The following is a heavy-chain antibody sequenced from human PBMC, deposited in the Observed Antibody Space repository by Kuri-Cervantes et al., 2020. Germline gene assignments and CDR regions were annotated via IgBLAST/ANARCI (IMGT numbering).Heavy chain of an antibody. CDR2: ISGSGGAT. J-gene: IGHJ4*02. D-gene: IGHD6-13*01. CDR3: AKGSSTSRPYYFDY. V-gene: IGHV3-23*01. CDR1: GFTFSSYA. Sequence: GGSLRLSCAASGFTFSSYAMSWVRQAPGKGLEWVSAISGSGGATYHVDSVKGRFTISRDNSQNTLYLQVNGLRAEDTAVYYCAKGSSTSRPYYFDYWGQGTLVTVSS.